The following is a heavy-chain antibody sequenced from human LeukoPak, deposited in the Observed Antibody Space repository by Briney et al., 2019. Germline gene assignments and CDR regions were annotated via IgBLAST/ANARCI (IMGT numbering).Heavy chain of an antibody. CDR1: GFTFSNAW. D-gene: IGHD5-18*01. Sequence: PGGSLRLSCAASGFTFSNAWMNWVRQAPGKGLEWVSCISSSSSYIYYADSVKGRFTISRDNAKNSLYLQMNSLRAEDTAIYYCARQQIYVGTGMVDYFDYWGQGILVTVSS. V-gene: IGHV3-21*04. CDR2: ISSSSSYI. J-gene: IGHJ4*02. CDR3: ARQQIYVGTGMVDYFDY.